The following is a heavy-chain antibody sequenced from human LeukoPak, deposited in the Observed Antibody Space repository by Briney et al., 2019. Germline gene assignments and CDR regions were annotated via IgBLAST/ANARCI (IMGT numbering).Heavy chain of an antibody. CDR2: IDWDDDK. CDR1: GFSLSTSGMC. Sequence: SGPTLVNPTQTLTLTCTFSGFSLSTSGMCVSWIRQPPGKALEWLARIDWDDDKYYSTSLKTRLTISKDTSKNQVVLTMTNMDPVGTATYYCARISGYDILTGYYRGIDYWGQGTLVTVSS. J-gene: IGHJ4*02. D-gene: IGHD3-9*01. V-gene: IGHV2-70*11. CDR3: ARISGYDILTGYYRGIDY.